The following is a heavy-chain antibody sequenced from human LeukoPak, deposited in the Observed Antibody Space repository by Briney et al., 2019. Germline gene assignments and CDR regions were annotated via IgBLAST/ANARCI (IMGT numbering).Heavy chain of an antibody. CDR2: INHSGST. Sequence: PSETLSLTCAVYGGSFSGYYWSWIRQPPGKGLEWIGEINHSGSTNYNPSLKSRVTISVDTSKNQFSLKLSSVTAADTAVYYCARGRRLDYYDSSGSRRGPFDYWGQGTLVTVSS. CDR3: ARGRRLDYYDSSGSRRGPFDY. D-gene: IGHD3-22*01. J-gene: IGHJ4*02. CDR1: GGSFSGYY. V-gene: IGHV4-34*01.